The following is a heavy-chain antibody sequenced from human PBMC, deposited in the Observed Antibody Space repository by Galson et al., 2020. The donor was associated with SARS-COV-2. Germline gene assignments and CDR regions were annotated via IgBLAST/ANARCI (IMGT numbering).Heavy chain of an antibody. Sequence: GGSLRLSCVASGFTFSTYWMNWVRQAPGKGLECVAHIKPDGSETNHVDSVKGRFTISRDNAKNSVFLQMTSLRAEDTAVYYCARGQGLNGYWGQGTLVTVSS. V-gene: IGHV3-7*04. J-gene: IGHJ4*02. CDR2: IKPDGSET. CDR3: ARGQGLNGY. CDR1: GFTFSTYW.